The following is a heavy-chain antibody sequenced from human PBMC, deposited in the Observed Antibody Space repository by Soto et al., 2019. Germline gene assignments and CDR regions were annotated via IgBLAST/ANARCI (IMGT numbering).Heavy chain of an antibody. V-gene: IGHV1-69*13. D-gene: IGHD3-16*01. Sequence: WASVKVSCKASGGTFRSFAFSWVRQAPGHGLEWMGGIIPLFGTTNYAQRFQGRVTITADESTSTAYMELSSLKSEDTAIYYCAKDTDHAYDFWGQGTLVTVSS. J-gene: IGHJ4*02. CDR2: IIPLFGTT. CDR3: AKDTDHAYDF. CDR1: GGTFRSFA.